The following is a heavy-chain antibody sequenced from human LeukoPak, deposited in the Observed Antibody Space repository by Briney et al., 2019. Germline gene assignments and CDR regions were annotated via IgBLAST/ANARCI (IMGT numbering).Heavy chain of an antibody. CDR3: ARNLWEGDYYGNNWFDP. D-gene: IGHD3-10*01. V-gene: IGHV4-59*01. J-gene: IGHJ5*02. Sequence: SETLSLTCAVYGGSFSGYYWSWIRQPPGKGLEWIGHISYSGSTNYNPSLKSRVTISVDTSQKQFSLKLSSVTAADTALYFCARNLWEGDYYGNNWFDPWGQGTLVTVSS. CDR1: GGSFSGYY. CDR2: ISYSGST.